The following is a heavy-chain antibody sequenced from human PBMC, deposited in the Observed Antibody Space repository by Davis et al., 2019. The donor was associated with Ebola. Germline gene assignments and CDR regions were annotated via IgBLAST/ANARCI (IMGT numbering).Heavy chain of an antibody. CDR1: GFTFSSYS. J-gene: IGHJ4*02. V-gene: IGHV3-21*01. Sequence: RSLKISCAASGFTFSSYSMNWVRQAPGKGLEWVSSISSSSSYIYYADSVKGRFTISRDNAKNSLYLQMNSLRDEDTAVYYCARGHCSGGSCYFSGYFDYWGQGTLVTVSS. CDR2: ISSSSSYI. D-gene: IGHD2-15*01. CDR3: ARGHCSGGSCYFSGYFDY.